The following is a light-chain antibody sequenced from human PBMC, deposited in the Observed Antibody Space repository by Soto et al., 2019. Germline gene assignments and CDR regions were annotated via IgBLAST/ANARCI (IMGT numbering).Light chain of an antibody. V-gene: IGKV3-11*01. Sequence: EIVLTQSPATLSLSPGERATLSCRASQSVSSYLAWYQQKPGQAPRLLIYDASNRATGIPSRFSGSGSGTDFTLTISSLEPEDFAVYYCQHRSNWPLTFGGGTKVEIK. CDR3: QHRSNWPLT. CDR1: QSVSSY. J-gene: IGKJ4*01. CDR2: DAS.